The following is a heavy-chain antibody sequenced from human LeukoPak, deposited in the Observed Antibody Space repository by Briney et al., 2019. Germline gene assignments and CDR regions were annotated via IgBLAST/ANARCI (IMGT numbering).Heavy chain of an antibody. Sequence: PGGSLRLSCAASGFTFSSYAMHWVRQAPGKGLEWVAVISYDGSNKYYADSVEGRFTISRDNSKNTLYLQMSSLRAEDTAVYYCARGGRGDYPPFQWGQGTLVTVSS. CDR2: ISYDGSNK. CDR3: ARGGRGDYPPFQ. V-gene: IGHV3-30-3*01. J-gene: IGHJ4*02. CDR1: GFTFSSYA. D-gene: IGHD4-17*01.